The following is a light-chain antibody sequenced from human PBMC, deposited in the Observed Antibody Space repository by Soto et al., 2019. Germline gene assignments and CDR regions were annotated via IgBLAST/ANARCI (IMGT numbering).Light chain of an antibody. CDR1: QGINNY. CDR3: QEYDSDPFT. Sequence: DIQMTQSPSSLSASVGDRVTVTCRASQGINNYLAWYQHKPGEVPNLLIYAASTLHSGVPSRFSDSGSGTDFTLTISSLQPEDVATYYCQEYDSDPFTFGPGTKVDIK. J-gene: IGKJ3*01. CDR2: AAS. V-gene: IGKV1-27*01.